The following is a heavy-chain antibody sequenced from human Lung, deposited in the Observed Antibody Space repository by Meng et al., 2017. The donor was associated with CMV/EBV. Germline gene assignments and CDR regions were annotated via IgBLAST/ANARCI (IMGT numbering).Heavy chain of an antibody. CDR3: ALFTRSWFDP. D-gene: IGHD2-2*01. V-gene: IGHV2-5*02. Sequence: QTTLKESCPTLLKPTPTLTLTCTFSGFSLSTSEVGVGWIRQPPGKALEWLAVIYWDDDKRYSPSLKSRLTITKDTSKNQVVLTLTNMDPVDTATYYCALFTRSWFDPWGQGTLVTVSS. CDR2: IYWDDDK. J-gene: IGHJ5*02. CDR1: GFSLSTSEVG.